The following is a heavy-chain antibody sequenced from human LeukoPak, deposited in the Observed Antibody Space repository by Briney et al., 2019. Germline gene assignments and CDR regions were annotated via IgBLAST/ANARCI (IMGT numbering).Heavy chain of an antibody. Sequence: PSQTLSLTCAISGDSVSSNSAAWNWTRQSPSRGLEWLGRTYYRSKWYNDYTVSVKSRISINPDTSKNQFSLQLKSVTPEDTAIHYCARFDYGAPDYWGQGTLVTVSS. V-gene: IGHV6-1*01. J-gene: IGHJ4*02. CDR3: ARFDYGAPDY. CDR1: GDSVSSNSAA. D-gene: IGHD3-16*01. CDR2: TYYRSKWYN.